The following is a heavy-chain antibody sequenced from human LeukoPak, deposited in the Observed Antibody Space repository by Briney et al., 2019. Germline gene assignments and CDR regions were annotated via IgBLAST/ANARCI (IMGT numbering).Heavy chain of an antibody. CDR2: ISSSSSYI. D-gene: IGHD2-2*01. CDR3: ARVVVVVRTGGPEDI. CDR1: GFTFSSYS. J-gene: IGHJ3*02. V-gene: IGHV3-21*01. Sequence: GGSLRLSCAASGFTFSSYSMNWVRQAPGKGLEWVSSISSSSSYIYYADSVKGRFTISRDNAKNSLYLQMNSLRAEDTAVYYCARVVVVVRTGGPEDIWGQGTMVTVSS.